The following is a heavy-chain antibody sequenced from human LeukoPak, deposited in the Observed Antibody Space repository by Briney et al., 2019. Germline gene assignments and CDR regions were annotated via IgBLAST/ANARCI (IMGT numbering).Heavy chain of an antibody. V-gene: IGHV3-48*03. CDR1: GFIFSRYE. Sequence: GGSLRLLCAVSGFIFSRYEMNWVRQAPGKGVEWVTYISSVGSTIYYPDSAKGRFTISRDNAKNSLNLQMNGRRAEDTAVYYCASMTTVTITFHNFDYWGQGTLVTVSP. D-gene: IGHD4-17*01. CDR2: ISSVGSTI. J-gene: IGHJ4*01. CDR3: ASMTTVTITFHNFDY.